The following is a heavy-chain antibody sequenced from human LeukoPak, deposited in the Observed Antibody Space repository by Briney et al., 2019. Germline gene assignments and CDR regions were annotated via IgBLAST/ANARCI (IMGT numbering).Heavy chain of an antibody. CDR1: GGSFSGYY. Sequence: NTSETLSLTCAVYGGSFSGYYWSWIRQPPGKGLEWIGEINHSGSTNYNPSLKSRVTISVDTSKNQFSLKLSSVTAADTAVYYCARGKLRITMVRGVMDYWGQGTLVTVSS. CDR3: ARGKLRITMVRGVMDY. D-gene: IGHD3-10*01. J-gene: IGHJ4*02. CDR2: INHSGST. V-gene: IGHV4-34*01.